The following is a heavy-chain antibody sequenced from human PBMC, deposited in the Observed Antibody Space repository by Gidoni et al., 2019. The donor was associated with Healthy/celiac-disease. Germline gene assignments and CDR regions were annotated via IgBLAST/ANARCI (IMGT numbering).Heavy chain of an antibody. V-gene: IGHV1-69*01. CDR1: GGTFSSDA. CDR3: AASERAGGGIRWFDP. Sequence: QVQLVQSGAEVKKPGPSVKVSCKASGGTFSSDAISWVRQAPGQGLGWMGGIIPIVGTANYAQKFQGRVTITADESTSTAYMELSSLRSEDTAVYYCAASERAGGGIRWFDPWGQGTLVTVSS. J-gene: IGHJ5*02. D-gene: IGHD5-18*01. CDR2: IIPIVGTA.